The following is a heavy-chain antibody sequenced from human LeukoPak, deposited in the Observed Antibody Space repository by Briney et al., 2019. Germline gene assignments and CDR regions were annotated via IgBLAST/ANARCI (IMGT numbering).Heavy chain of an antibody. J-gene: IGHJ4*02. CDR1: GYSFICSY. CDR2: INPDSRGT. D-gene: IGHD1-20*01. Sequence: GASVNVSCTSSGYSFICSYMHWVRQARGQGLEWMGWINPDSRGTFLAERFQGRVTMTGDTSISTAYMELSSLKSDDTAVYFGARGISGATHSFDFWGQGTLVTVSS. CDR3: ARGISGATHSFDF. V-gene: IGHV1-2*02.